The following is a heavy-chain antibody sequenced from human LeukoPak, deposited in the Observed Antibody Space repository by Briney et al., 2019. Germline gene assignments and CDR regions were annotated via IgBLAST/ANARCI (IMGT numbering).Heavy chain of an antibody. CDR3: ASLSIAAAGTWWFDP. V-gene: IGHV4-59*08. J-gene: IGHJ5*02. D-gene: IGHD6-13*01. Sequence: PSETLSLTCTVSGGSISSYYWSWIRQPQGKGLEGIGYIYYSGSTNYNPSLKSRVTISVDTSKNQFSLELSSVTAADTAVYYCASLSIAAAGTWWFDPWGQGTLVTVSS. CDR1: GGSISSYY. CDR2: IYYSGST.